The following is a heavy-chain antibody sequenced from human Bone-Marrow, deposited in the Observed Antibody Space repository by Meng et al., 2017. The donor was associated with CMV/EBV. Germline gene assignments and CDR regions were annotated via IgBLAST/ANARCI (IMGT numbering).Heavy chain of an antibody. Sequence: GSLRLSCGVSGGSISSYSWTWIRQPPGKALEWVGSISYSGFTNYNPSLKSRVTISVDTSKSQFSLNLSSVTAADTAVYYCARDNLMITFGGVDKTHWFDPWGQGTLATVSS. J-gene: IGHJ5*02. D-gene: IGHD3-16*01. CDR3: ARDNLMITFGGVDKTHWFDP. V-gene: IGHV4-59*13. CDR2: ISYSGFT. CDR1: GGSISSYS.